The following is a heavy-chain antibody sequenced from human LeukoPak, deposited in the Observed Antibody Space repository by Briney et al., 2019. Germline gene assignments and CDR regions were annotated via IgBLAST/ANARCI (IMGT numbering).Heavy chain of an antibody. D-gene: IGHD5-18*01. CDR1: GFTFSSYS. J-gene: IGHJ4*02. V-gene: IGHV3-48*04. CDR3: ARGIQLWPFDY. Sequence: GGSLRLSCAASGFTFSSYSMNWVRKAPGKGLEWVSYISSSSSTIYYADSVKGRFTISRDNAKNSLYLQMNSLRAEDTAVYYCARGIQLWPFDYWGQGTLVTVSS. CDR2: ISSSSSTI.